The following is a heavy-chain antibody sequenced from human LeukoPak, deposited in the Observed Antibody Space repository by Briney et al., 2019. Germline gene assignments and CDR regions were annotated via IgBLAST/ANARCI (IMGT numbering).Heavy chain of an antibody. CDR1: GGSFSGCY. CDR2: INHSGST. D-gene: IGHD6-19*01. CDR3: ANQSPNYGSGWYWFDP. J-gene: IGHJ5*02. V-gene: IGHV4-34*01. Sequence: SETLSLTCAVYGGSFSGCYWSWIRQPPGKGLEWIGEINHSGSTNYNPSLKSRVTISVDTSKNQFSLKLSSVTAADTAVYYCANQSPNYGSGWYWFDPWGQGTLVTVSS.